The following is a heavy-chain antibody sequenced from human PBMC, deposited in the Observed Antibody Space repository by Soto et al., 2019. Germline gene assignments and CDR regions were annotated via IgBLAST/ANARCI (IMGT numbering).Heavy chain of an antibody. CDR2: ISSSSSYI. CDR1: GFTFSSYS. CDR3: ARDSTDYYDFWSGYYTPFDY. Sequence: GESLKISCAASGFTFSSYSMNWVRQAPGKGLEWVSSISSSSSYIYYADSGKGRFTISSNNAKKSLYMQMNSLRAEDTAVYYCARDSTDYYDFWSGYYTPFDYWGQGTLVTVSS. D-gene: IGHD3-3*01. V-gene: IGHV3-21*01. J-gene: IGHJ4*02.